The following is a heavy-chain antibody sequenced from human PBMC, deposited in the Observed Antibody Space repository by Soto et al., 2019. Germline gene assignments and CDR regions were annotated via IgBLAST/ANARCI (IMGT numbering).Heavy chain of an antibody. Sequence: GGSLRLSRAASGFTFSSDAMGWVRQAPGKGLEWVSTIDNSGGSTHYADSVKGRFTISRDNSKNTVYLQMNSLRAEDTAVYYCAKDVSGEFGETLMFHYWGQGTLVTVSS. J-gene: IGHJ4*02. CDR1: GFTFSSDA. CDR3: AKDVSGEFGETLMFHY. D-gene: IGHD3-10*01. V-gene: IGHV3-23*01. CDR2: IDNSGGST.